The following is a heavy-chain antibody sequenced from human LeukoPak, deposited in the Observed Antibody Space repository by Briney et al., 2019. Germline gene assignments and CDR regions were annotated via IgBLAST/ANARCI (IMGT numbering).Heavy chain of an antibody. D-gene: IGHD4-17*01. CDR3: AKDQLRGDYALNYYFDY. V-gene: IGHV3-23*01. J-gene: IGHJ4*02. CDR1: GFTFSSYA. CDR2: ISGSGGST. Sequence: GGSLRLSCAASGFTFSSYAMSWARQAPGKGLEWVPAISGSGGSTYYADSVKGRFTISRDNSKNTLYLQMNSLRAEDTAVYCCAKDQLRGDYALNYYFDYWGQGTLVTVSS.